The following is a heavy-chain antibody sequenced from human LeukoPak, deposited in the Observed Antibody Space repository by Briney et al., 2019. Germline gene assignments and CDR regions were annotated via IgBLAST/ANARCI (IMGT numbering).Heavy chain of an antibody. Sequence: GGSLRLSCAASGFTVGSNYMSWVRQAPGKGLEWVSVIYSGGSTYYADSVKGRFTISRDNSKNTLYLQMNSLRAKDTAVYYCARDRGWFDAFDIWGQGTMVTVSS. CDR3: ARDRGWFDAFDI. J-gene: IGHJ3*02. D-gene: IGHD2-15*01. CDR1: GFTVGSNY. V-gene: IGHV3-53*01. CDR2: IYSGGST.